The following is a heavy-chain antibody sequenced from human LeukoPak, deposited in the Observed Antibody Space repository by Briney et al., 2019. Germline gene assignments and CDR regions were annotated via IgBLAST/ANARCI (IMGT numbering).Heavy chain of an antibody. V-gene: IGHV4-61*02. J-gene: IGHJ6*03. D-gene: IGHD2-2*01. CDR1: GGSISSGSYY. Sequence: SETLSLTCTVSGGSISSGSYYWSWIRQPAGKGLEWIGRIYTSGSTNYNPSLKSRVTISVDTSKNQFSLKLSSVTAADTAVYYCAREEECSSTSCQFAYPRYYYYYMDVWGKGTTVTVSS. CDR3: AREEECSSTSCQFAYPRYYYYYMDV. CDR2: IYTSGST.